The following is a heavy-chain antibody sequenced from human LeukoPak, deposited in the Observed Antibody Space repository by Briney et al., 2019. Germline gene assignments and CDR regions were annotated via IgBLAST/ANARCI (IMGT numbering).Heavy chain of an antibody. V-gene: IGHV3-7*01. D-gene: IGHD6-19*01. J-gene: IGHJ4*02. CDR3: ARGSIAVAEDY. Sequence: GGSLRLSCAASGLTFSSYWMSWVRKAPGKGLEWVANIKQDGSKKYHVDSVKGRFTISRDNAKNSLYLQMNSLRAEDTAVYYCARGSIAVAEDYWGQGALVTVS. CDR2: IKQDGSKK. CDR1: GLTFSSYW.